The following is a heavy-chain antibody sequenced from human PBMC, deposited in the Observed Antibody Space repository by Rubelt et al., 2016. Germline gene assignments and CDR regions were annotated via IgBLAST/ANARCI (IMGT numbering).Heavy chain of an antibody. D-gene: IGHD5-12*01. J-gene: IGHJ5*02. CDR2: DGSNK. CDR3: TRAEKQYGGYGFDP. V-gene: IGHV3-30*07. Sequence: DGSNKYYADSVKGRFTISRDNSKNTLYLQMNSLKTEDTAVYYCTRAEKQYGGYGFDPWGQGTLVTVSS.